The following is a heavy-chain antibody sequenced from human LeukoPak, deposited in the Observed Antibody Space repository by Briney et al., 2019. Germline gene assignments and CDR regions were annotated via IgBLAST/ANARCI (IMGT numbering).Heavy chain of an antibody. CDR3: AATSLPGAFDI. CDR2: ISYDGSNK. Sequence: GGSLRLSCAASGFTFSSYAMHWVRQAPGKGLEWVAVISYDGSNKYYADSVKGRFTISRDNSKNTLYLQMNSLRAEDTAVYYCAATSLPGAFDIWGQGTMVTVS. D-gene: IGHD1-1*01. J-gene: IGHJ3*02. CDR1: GFTFSSYA. V-gene: IGHV3-30-3*01.